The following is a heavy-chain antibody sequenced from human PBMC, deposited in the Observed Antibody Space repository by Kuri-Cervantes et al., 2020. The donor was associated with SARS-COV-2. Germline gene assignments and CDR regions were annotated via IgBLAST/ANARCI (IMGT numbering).Heavy chain of an antibody. J-gene: IGHJ6*02. CDR1: GFTVSSNY. D-gene: IGHD5-18*01. V-gene: IGHV3-53*05. CDR3: ARSYTAMDLRLLAYYYYGMDV. CDR2: IYSGGST. Sequence: GGSLRLSCEASGFTVSSNYMSWVRQAPGKGLEWVSVIYSGGSTYYADSVKGRFTISRDNSKNTLYLQMNSLRAEDTAVYYCARSYTAMDLRLLAYYYYGMDVWGQGTTVTVSS.